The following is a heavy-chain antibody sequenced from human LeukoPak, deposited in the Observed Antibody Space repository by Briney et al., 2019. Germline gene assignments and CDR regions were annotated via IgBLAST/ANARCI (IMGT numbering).Heavy chain of an antibody. D-gene: IGHD4-23*01. J-gene: IGHJ4*02. CDR3: ARAGIRATVGGGDY. Sequence: SETLSLTCAVYGGSFSGYYWSWIRQPPGKGLEWIGEINHSGSTNYNPSLKSRVTISVDTSKNQFSLKLSSVTAADTAVYYCARAGIRATVGGGDYWGQGTLVTVSS. CDR1: GGSFSGYY. CDR2: INHSGST. V-gene: IGHV4-34*01.